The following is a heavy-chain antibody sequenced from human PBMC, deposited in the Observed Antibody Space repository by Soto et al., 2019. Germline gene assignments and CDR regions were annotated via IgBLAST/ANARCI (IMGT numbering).Heavy chain of an antibody. CDR2: IYYTGTT. Sequence: SETLSLTCIVSGVSISNYYWSWIRQSPGKGLEWIGYIYYTGTTSYNPSLQSRVTISVDTSKNQFSLKLRSVTAADTAVYYCARASLRSWEGFPQSAPGGQGTLVPVSS. V-gene: IGHV4-59*01. CDR3: ARASLRSWEGFPQSAP. CDR1: GVSISNYY. J-gene: IGHJ5*02. D-gene: IGHD3-3*01.